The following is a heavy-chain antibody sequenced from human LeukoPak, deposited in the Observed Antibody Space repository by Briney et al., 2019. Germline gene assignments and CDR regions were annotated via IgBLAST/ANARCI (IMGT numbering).Heavy chain of an antibody. V-gene: IGHV2-5*02. CDR1: GFSLNTSGVG. CDR3: AHGDCSGGSCYFAFDI. CDR2: IYWDDDK. Sequence: SGPTLLKPTQTLTLTCTFSGFSLNTSGVGVGWIRQPPGKALEWLALIYWDDDKRYSPSLKSRLTITKDTSKNQMVLTMTNMDPVDTATYYCAHGDCSGGSCYFAFDIWGQGTMVTVSS. D-gene: IGHD2-15*01. J-gene: IGHJ3*02.